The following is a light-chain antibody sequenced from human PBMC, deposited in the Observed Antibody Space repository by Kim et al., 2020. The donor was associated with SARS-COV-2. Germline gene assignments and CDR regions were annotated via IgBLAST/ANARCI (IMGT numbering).Light chain of an antibody. Sequence: SYELTQPLSVSVALGQTAKISCGGNNIGGKHVHWYQQRPGQAPVTVIYRNKNLPSGIPERFSGSNLGNAATLSISRVQVGDEAVYFCQVWDSNTVIFGGG. CDR2: RNK. CDR1: NIGGKH. J-gene: IGLJ2*01. V-gene: IGLV3-9*01. CDR3: QVWDSNTVI.